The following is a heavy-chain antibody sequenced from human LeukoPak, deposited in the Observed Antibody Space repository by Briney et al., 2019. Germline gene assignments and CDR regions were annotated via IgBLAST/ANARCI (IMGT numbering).Heavy chain of an antibody. V-gene: IGHV4-59*11. Sequence: SETLSLTCTVSGGSISSHYWSWVRQPPGKGLEWIGNIYVSESTHYKSFLKSRVTISVDTSKNQFSLRLSSVTAADTAVYYCARVLQNYYYLDVWGKGTTVTVSS. CDR1: GGSISSHY. J-gene: IGHJ6*03. CDR2: IYVSEST. CDR3: ARVLQNYYYLDV. D-gene: IGHD3-3*01.